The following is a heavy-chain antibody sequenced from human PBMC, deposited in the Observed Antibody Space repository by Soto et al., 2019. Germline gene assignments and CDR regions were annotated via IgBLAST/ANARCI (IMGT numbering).Heavy chain of an antibody. CDR3: TRPHSHAGSYYNPHYYYYYMDV. J-gene: IGHJ6*03. Sequence: GSLRLSCAASGFTFSGSAMHWVRQASGKGLEWVGRIRSKANSYATAYAASVKGRFTISRDDSKNTAYLQMNSLKTEDTAVYYCTRPHSHAGSYYNPHYYYYYMDVWGKGTTVTVSS. CDR2: IRSKANSYAT. D-gene: IGHD3-10*01. CDR1: GFTFSGSA. V-gene: IGHV3-73*01.